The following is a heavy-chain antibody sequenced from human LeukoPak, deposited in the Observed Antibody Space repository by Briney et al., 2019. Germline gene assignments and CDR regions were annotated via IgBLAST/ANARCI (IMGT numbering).Heavy chain of an antibody. J-gene: IGHJ4*02. CDR1: GYTFTGYY. D-gene: IGHD1-26*01. Sequence: ASVKVSGKASGYTFTGYYMHWVRQAPGQGLEWMGRINPNSGGTNYAQKFQGRVTMTRDTSISTAYMELSRLRSDDTAVYYCASGVGATIVPTFDYWGQGTLVTVSS. CDR3: ASGVGATIVPTFDY. V-gene: IGHV1-2*06. CDR2: INPNSGGT.